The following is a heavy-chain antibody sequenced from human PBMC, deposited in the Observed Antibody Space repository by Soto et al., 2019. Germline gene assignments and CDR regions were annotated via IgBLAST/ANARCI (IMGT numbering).Heavy chain of an antibody. Sequence: GASVKVSCKASGYTFTGYYMHWVRQAPGQGLEWMGWINPNSGGTNYAQKFQGRVTMTRDTSISTAYMELSRLRSDDTAVYYCARDFLYYYDSSGYYEGNYWGQGTLVTVSS. V-gene: IGHV1-2*02. J-gene: IGHJ4*02. CDR1: GYTFTGYY. D-gene: IGHD3-22*01. CDR3: ARDFLYYYDSSGYYEGNY. CDR2: INPNSGGT.